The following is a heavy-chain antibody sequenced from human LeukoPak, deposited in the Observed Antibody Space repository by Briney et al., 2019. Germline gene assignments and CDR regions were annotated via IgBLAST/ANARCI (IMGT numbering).Heavy chain of an antibody. Sequence: PGGSLRLSCVASGFILSPYGMTWVRQAPGKGLEWVSTISSSDHPSYTDSVKGRFTISRDNARNSVFLQMNSLRAEDTALYYCARDGGGWSRDYWGQGALVTVSS. J-gene: IGHJ4*02. V-gene: IGHV3-21*01. CDR2: ISSSDHP. D-gene: IGHD6-19*01. CDR3: ARDGGGWSRDY. CDR1: GFILSPYG.